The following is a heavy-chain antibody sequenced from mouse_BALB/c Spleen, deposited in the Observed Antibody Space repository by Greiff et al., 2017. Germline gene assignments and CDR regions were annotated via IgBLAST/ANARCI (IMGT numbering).Heavy chain of an antibody. CDR2: ISYSGST. V-gene: IGHV3-2*02. D-gene: IGHD2-4*01. J-gene: IGHJ3*01. Sequence: EVKVEESGPGLVKPSQSLSLTCTVTGYSITSDYAWNWIRQFPGNKLEWMGYISYSGSTSYNPSLKSRISITRDTSKNQFFLQLNSVTTEDTATYYCARRGGLRLWFAYWGQGTLVTVSA. CDR3: ARRGGLRLWFAY. CDR1: GYSITSDYA.